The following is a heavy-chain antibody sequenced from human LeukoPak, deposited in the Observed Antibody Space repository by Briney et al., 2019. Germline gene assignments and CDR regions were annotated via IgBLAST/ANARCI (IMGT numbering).Heavy chain of an antibody. J-gene: IGHJ4*02. CDR3: AKSDYYDSSGYYYGSDY. V-gene: IGHV3-23*01. CDR2: ISGSGGST. D-gene: IGHD3-22*01. CDR1: GFTFSSYA. Sequence: PGGSLRLSCAASGFTFSSYAMSWVRQAPGKGLEWVSAISGSGGSTYYADSVKSRFTISRDNSKNTLYVQMNSLRAEDTAVYYCAKSDYYDSSGYYYGSDYWGQGTLVTVSS.